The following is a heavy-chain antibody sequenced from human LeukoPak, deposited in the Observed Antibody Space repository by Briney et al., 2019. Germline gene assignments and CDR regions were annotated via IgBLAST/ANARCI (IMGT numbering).Heavy chain of an antibody. CDR3: ATVATVTTMGDYYGMDV. V-gene: IGHV1-2*04. CDR2: INPNGGGT. D-gene: IGHD4-17*01. J-gene: IGHJ6*02. Sequence: ASVKVSCKASGYTFTYYYIHWVRQVPGQGLEWMGWINPNGGGTHYARKFQGWVTMTRDTSINTVHMELSSLRSDGTAVYYCATVATVTTMGDYYGMDVWGQGTTVTVSS. CDR1: GYTFTYYY.